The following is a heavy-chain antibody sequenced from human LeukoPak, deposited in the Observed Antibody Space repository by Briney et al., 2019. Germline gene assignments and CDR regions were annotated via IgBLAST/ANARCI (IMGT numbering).Heavy chain of an antibody. D-gene: IGHD4-23*01. Sequence: SVKVSCKASGGTFSSYAISWVRQAPGQGLEWMGGIIPIFGTANYAQKFQGRVTITADESTSTAYMGLSSLRSEDTAVYYCASYDYGGNSDHAFDIWGQGTMVTVSS. CDR3: ASYDYGGNSDHAFDI. J-gene: IGHJ3*02. V-gene: IGHV1-69*01. CDR1: GGTFSSYA. CDR2: IIPIFGTA.